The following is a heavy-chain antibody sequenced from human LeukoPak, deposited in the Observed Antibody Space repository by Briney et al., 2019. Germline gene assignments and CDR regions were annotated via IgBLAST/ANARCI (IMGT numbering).Heavy chain of an antibody. D-gene: IGHD6-19*01. V-gene: IGHV3-7*01. J-gene: IGHJ4*02. CDR3: ARDWIAVAREGFFDY. CDR2: IKQDGSEK. CDR1: GFTFSQYW. Sequence: GGSLRLSCAASGFTFSQYWMSWVRQAPGKGLEWVANIKQDGSEKHYVDSVKGRFTISRDNAKNSLYLQMNSLRAEDTAVYYCARDWIAVAREGFFDYWGQGTLVTVSS.